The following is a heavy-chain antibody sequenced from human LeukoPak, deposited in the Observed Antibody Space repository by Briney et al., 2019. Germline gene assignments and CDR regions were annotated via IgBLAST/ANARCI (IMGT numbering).Heavy chain of an antibody. Sequence: PGGSLRLSCAASGFTFSNAWMSWVRQAPAKGLEWVGRIKSKTDGGTTDYAAPVKGRFTISRDDSKNTLYLQMNSLKTEDTAVYYCTTYSYILMPGYYWGQGTLVTVSS. J-gene: IGHJ4*02. CDR2: IKSKTDGGTT. V-gene: IGHV3-15*01. CDR3: TTYSYILMPGYY. CDR1: GFTFSNAW. D-gene: IGHD5-18*01.